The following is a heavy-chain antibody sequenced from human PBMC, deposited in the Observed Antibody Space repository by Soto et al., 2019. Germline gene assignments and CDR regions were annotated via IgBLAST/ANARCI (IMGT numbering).Heavy chain of an antibody. J-gene: IGHJ4*02. V-gene: IGHV4-59*08. CDR3: ARQDDYGDYVGY. CDR1: GGSISSYY. Sequence: SETLSVTCTVSGGSISSYYWSWIRQPPGKGLEWIGYIYYSGSTNYNPSLKSRVTISVDTSKNQFSLKLSSVTAADTAVYYCARQDDYGDYVGYWGQGTLVTVSS. CDR2: IYYSGST. D-gene: IGHD4-17*01.